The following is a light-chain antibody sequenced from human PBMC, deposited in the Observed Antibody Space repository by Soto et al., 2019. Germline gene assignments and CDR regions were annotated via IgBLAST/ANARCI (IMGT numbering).Light chain of an antibody. Sequence: AIRMTQSPSSLSASTGDRVIITCRASQGISSYLAWYQQKPGKAPKLLIYAASTLQSGVPSRFSGSGSGTDFTLTISCLQSEDFATYYCQQYYSYPSITFGPGTKVDIK. J-gene: IGKJ3*01. CDR1: QGISSY. CDR3: QQYYSYPSIT. CDR2: AAS. V-gene: IGKV1-8*01.